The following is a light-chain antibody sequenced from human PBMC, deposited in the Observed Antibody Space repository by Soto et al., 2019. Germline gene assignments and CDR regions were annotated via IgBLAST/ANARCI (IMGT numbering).Light chain of an antibody. CDR2: DTS. Sequence: EIVMTQSPASLSVYPGERATLSCRASQSVDIYLAWYQQRPGQAPRLLIYDTSIRAPGIPATFSGSGAGTAFTLTSSSLQSEDVAVYYCQQYKDWPPITFGGGTKVLIK. CDR1: QSVDIY. J-gene: IGKJ4*01. CDR3: QQYKDWPPIT. V-gene: IGKV3-15*01.